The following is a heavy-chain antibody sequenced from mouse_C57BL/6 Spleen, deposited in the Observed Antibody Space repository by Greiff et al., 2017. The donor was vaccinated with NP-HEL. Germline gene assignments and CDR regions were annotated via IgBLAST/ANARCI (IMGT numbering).Heavy chain of an antibody. V-gene: IGHV1-80*01. CDR3: TRSDYGNSSYYFDY. Sequence: VQLQESGAELVKPGASVKISCKASGYAFSSYWMNWVKQRPGKGLEWIGQIYPGDGDTNYNGKFKGKATLTADTSSSTAYMQLSSLTTEDSAVYYCTRSDYGNSSYYFDYWGQGTTRTVSS. CDR1: GYAFSSYW. J-gene: IGHJ2*01. D-gene: IGHD1-1*01. CDR2: IYPGDGDT.